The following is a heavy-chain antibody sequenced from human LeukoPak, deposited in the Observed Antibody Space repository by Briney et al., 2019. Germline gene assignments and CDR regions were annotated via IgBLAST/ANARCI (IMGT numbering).Heavy chain of an antibody. CDR1: GGTFSSYA. D-gene: IGHD3-10*01. V-gene: IGHV1-69*04. CDR3: ASNSEGTYYYGSGSYPY. Sequence: SVKVSCKASGGTFSSYAISWVRQAPGQGLEWMGRIIPILGIANYAQKFQGRVAITADKSTSTAYMELSSLRSEDTAVYYCASNSEGTYYYGSGSYPYWGQGTLVTVSS. J-gene: IGHJ4*02. CDR2: IIPILGIA.